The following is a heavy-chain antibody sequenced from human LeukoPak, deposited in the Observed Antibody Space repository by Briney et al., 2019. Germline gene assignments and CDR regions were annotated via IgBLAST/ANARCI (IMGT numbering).Heavy chain of an antibody. Sequence: ASVKVSCKASGYTFTSYGISWVRQAPGQGLEWMGIIKPSGDNTNNAQKFQGRVTMTSDTSTSTVYMELSSLKSEDTAVYYCARVRDGYNDAYDFWGQGTMVTVTS. D-gene: IGHD5-24*01. CDR2: IKPSGDNT. CDR1: GYTFTSYG. CDR3: ARVRDGYNDAYDF. V-gene: IGHV1-46*01. J-gene: IGHJ3*01.